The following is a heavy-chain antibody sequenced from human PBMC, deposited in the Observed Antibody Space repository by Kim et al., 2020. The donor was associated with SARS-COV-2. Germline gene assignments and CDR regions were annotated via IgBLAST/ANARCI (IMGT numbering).Heavy chain of an antibody. Sequence: GGSLRLSCAAFGFTFNSQWMSWVRQAPGKGLEWVANINQDESAKTYLDSVKGRFTISRDNARSSLYLQMNNLRVEDTALYYCARGHYGMDVWGQGTTVIV. V-gene: IGHV3-7*04. CDR3: ARGHYGMDV. CDR2: INQDESAK. J-gene: IGHJ6*02. CDR1: GFTFNSQW.